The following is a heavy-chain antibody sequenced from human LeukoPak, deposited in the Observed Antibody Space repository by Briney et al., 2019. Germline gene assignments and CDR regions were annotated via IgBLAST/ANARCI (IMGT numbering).Heavy chain of an antibody. V-gene: IGHV5-51*01. CDR2: IYPSDPDT. CDR3: ARHGSGGPRGGAILPINWFDP. CDR1: GYNFTSYW. D-gene: IGHD3-10*01. Sequence: GESLKISCKGSGYNFTSYWIAWVRQMPGKGLEWMGIIYPSDPDTRYSPSFQGQVTISADKSISTVYLQWSSLKASDTAMYYCARHGSGGPRGGAILPINWFDPWGQGTLVTVSS. J-gene: IGHJ5*02.